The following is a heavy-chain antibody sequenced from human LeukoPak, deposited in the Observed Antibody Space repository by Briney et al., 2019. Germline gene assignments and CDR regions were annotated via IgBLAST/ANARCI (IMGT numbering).Heavy chain of an antibody. Sequence: GGSLRLSCAASGFTFSSYGMHWVRQAPGKGLEWVAVIWYDGSNKYYADSVKGRFTISRDNSKNTLYLQMNSLRAEDTAVYYCARDEVPAADYYYYMDVWGKGTTVTVSS. D-gene: IGHD2-2*01. CDR1: GFTFSSYG. J-gene: IGHJ6*03. CDR2: IWYDGSNK. CDR3: ARDEVPAADYYYYMDV. V-gene: IGHV3-33*01.